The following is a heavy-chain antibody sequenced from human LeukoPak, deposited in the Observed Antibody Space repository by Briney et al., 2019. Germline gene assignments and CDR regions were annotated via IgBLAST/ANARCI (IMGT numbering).Heavy chain of an antibody. CDR3: ARYIWGSHRDFDC. V-gene: IGHV3-23*01. J-gene: IGHJ4*02. D-gene: IGHD3-16*02. CDR2: ITGSGSST. CDR1: GFTFSSYP. Sequence: GGSLRLSCTASGFTFSSYPMSWVRQAPGKGLEWVSDITGSGSSTYYADYVKGRFTSSRDNSKNTLYLQMNSLRAEDTAVYYCARYIWGSHRDFDCWGQGTLVTVSS.